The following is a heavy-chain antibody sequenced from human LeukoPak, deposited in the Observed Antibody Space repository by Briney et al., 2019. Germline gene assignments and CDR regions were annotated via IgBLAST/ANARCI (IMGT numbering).Heavy chain of an antibody. CDR3: AKDQSGSYYEAAFDI. V-gene: IGHV3-23*01. D-gene: IGHD1-26*01. CDR1: GFTFNSYS. Sequence: GGSLRLSCAASGFTFNSYSMIWVGQAAAKGLDGVSAICGSCGSTYYADSVKGRFTISRDNSNNTLYLQMNSLRAEDTAVYYCAKDQSGSYYEAAFDIWGQGTMVTVSS. CDR2: ICGSCGST. J-gene: IGHJ3*02.